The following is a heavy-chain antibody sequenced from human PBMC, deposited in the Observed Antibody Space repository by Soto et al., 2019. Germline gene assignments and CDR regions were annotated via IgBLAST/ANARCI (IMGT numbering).Heavy chain of an antibody. Sequence: QVHLKESGPGVVKPSGTLSLTCTVSGVSIISNNWWSWARQSPEKKLEWLGEIHFSGVTNDNPSLKSRLSMSMDHSKNQFSLTLSSATAADTAVYYCARGGFGDTGVDLEAYHTLDVWGEGTAVSVSS. J-gene: IGHJ6*04. CDR3: ARGGFGDTGVDLEAYHTLDV. CDR2: IHFSGVT. V-gene: IGHV4-4*02. CDR1: GVSIISNNW. D-gene: IGHD3-3*01.